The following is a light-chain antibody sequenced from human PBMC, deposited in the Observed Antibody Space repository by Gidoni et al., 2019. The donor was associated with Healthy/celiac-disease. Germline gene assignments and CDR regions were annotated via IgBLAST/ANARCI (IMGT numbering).Light chain of an antibody. J-gene: IGKJ2*01. CDR3: QQSYSSL. Sequence: DIQMTQSPSSLSASVGDRVTIPCRASQSISSYLNWYQQKPGKAPKLLIYAASSLQSGVPSRFSGSGSGTDFTLTISSLQPEDFATYYCQQSYSSLFGQGTKLEIK. CDR1: QSISSY. CDR2: AAS. V-gene: IGKV1-39*01.